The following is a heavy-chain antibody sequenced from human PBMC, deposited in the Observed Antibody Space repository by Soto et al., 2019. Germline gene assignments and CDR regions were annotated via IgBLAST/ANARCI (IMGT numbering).Heavy chain of an antibody. CDR2: IIPIFGTA. CDR1: GGTFSSYA. D-gene: IGHD5-12*01. V-gene: IGHV1-69*13. J-gene: IGHJ1*01. CDR3: ATISRILATIAGPLAT. Sequence: SVKVACKASGGTFSSYAISWVRQAPGQGLAWMGGIIPIFGTANYAQKFQGRVTITADESTSTAYMELSSLRSEDTAVYYCATISRILATIAGPLATWRQGTLVTRSS.